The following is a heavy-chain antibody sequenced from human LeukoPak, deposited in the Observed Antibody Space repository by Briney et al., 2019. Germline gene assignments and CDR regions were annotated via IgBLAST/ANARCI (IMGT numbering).Heavy chain of an antibody. CDR2: IYHSGST. CDR1: GYSISSGYY. V-gene: IGHV4-38-2*01. D-gene: IGHD1-26*01. J-gene: IGHJ4*02. Sequence: PSETLSLTCVVSGYSISSGYYWGWIRQPPGKGLEWIGSIYHSGSTYYNPSLKSRVTISVDTSKNQFSLKLSSVTAADTAVYYCARAGGSYPPSWGQGTLVTVSS. CDR3: ARAGGSYPPS.